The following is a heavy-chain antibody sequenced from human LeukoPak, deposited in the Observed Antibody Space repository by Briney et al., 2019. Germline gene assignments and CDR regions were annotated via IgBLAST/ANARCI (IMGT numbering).Heavy chain of an antibody. CDR2: IYSDNT. V-gene: IGHV3-53*01. J-gene: IGHJ4*02. D-gene: IGHD4/OR15-4a*01. CDR1: GFTVSSNS. Sequence: PGGSLRLSCTVSGFTVSSNSMSWVRQAPGKGLEWVSFIYSDNTHYSYSVKGRFTISKDNSNNTLYLQMNSLRAEDTAVYYCARRAGAYSHPYDYWGQGTLVTVSS. CDR3: ARRAGAYSHPYDY.